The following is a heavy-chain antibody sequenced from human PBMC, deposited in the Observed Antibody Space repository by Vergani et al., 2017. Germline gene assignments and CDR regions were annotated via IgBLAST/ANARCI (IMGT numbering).Heavy chain of an antibody. V-gene: IGHV1-2*02. CDR2: INPNSGGT. D-gene: IGHD1-26*01. Sequence: QVQLVQSGAEVKKPGASVKVSCKASGYTFTGYYMHWVRQAPGQGLEWMGWINPNSGGTNYAQKFQGRVTMTRDKSISTAYMELSRLRSDDTAVYYCARDIVGLQLIYYFDYWGQGTLVTVSS. J-gene: IGHJ4*02. CDR1: GYTFTGYY. CDR3: ARDIVGLQLIYYFDY.